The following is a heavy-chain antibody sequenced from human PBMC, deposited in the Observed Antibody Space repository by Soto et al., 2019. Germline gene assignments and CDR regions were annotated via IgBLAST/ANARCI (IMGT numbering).Heavy chain of an antibody. Sequence: QVQLLQSGAEVKKPGASVKVSCQTSGYTFTSYSISWVRQAPGQGLEWMGWINVYNGNKKYAQNPQGRVTMTTDTSTSTAYMELRSLRSDDTAVYYCARDVAVGWFDPWGQGTLVTVSS. CDR2: INVYNGNK. CDR1: GYTFTSYS. J-gene: IGHJ5*02. V-gene: IGHV1-18*01. D-gene: IGHD2-2*01. CDR3: ARDVAVGWFDP.